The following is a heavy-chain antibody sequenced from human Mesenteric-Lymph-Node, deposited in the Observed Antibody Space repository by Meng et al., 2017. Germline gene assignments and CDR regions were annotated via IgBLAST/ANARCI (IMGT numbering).Heavy chain of an antibody. V-gene: IGHV3-23*01. D-gene: IGHD4-17*01. CDR2: ISGSGGST. J-gene: IGHJ2*01. CDR3: AKDEPNYGDYDSIGYFDL. CDR1: GFTFSSYA. Sequence: LSLTCAASGFTFSSYAMSWVRQAPGKGLEWVSAISGSGGSTYYADSVKGRFTISRVNSKNTLYLQMNSLRAEDTAVYYCAKDEPNYGDYDSIGYFDLWGRGTLVTVSS.